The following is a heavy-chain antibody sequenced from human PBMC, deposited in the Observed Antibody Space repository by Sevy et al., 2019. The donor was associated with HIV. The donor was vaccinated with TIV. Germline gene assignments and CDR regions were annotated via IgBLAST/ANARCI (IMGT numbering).Heavy chain of an antibody. J-gene: IGHJ4*02. D-gene: IGHD3-22*01. CDR3: ARVPPYYDSNVSDF. CDR1: GFTVSSHS. Sequence: GGSLRLSCAASGFTVSSHSMNWVRQTPGKGLEWISYISGTGNTIYYADSVKGRFTISRDNAKNSLYLQLKSLRDEDTAIYYCARVPPYYDSNVSDFWGQGSLVTVSS. CDR2: ISGTGNTI. V-gene: IGHV3-48*02.